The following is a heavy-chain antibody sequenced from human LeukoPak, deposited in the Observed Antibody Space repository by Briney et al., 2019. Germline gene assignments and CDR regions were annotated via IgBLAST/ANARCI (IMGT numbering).Heavy chain of an antibody. D-gene: IGHD2-2*01. CDR1: GFTFSNYW. CDR3: ARGVVVVPVYWFDP. V-gene: IGHV3-7*01. Sequence: GGSLRLSCAASGFTFSNYWMTWVRQAPGKGLEWVANIKQDGSEEYYVDSVKGRFTISRDNTKNSLYLQMNSLRAEDTAVYYCARGVVVVPVYWFDPWGQGTLVTVSS. J-gene: IGHJ5*02. CDR2: IKQDGSEE.